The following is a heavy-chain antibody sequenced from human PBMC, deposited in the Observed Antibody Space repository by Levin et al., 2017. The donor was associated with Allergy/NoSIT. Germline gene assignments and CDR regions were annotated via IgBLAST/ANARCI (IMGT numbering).Heavy chain of an antibody. CDR1: GGSFSGYY. J-gene: IGHJ6*02. CDR2: INHSGST. CDR3: ASQPWLLKDYYYDYYGMDV. Sequence: NPGGSLRLSCAVYGGSFSGYYWSWLRQPPGKGLEWIGEINHSGSTKYNPSLKGRISISIGTSKNQFSLKLTSVTAADTAVYYCASQPWLLKDYYYDYYGMDVWGQGTTVIVSS. V-gene: IGHV4-34*01. D-gene: IGHD5-12*01.